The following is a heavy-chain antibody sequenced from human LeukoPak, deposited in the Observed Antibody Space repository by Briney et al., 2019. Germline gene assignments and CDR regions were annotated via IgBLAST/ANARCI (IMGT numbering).Heavy chain of an antibody. J-gene: IGHJ4*02. Sequence: GASVKVSCKASGGTFSSYAISWVRQAPGQGLEWMGGIIPIFGTANYAQKFQGRVTITTDESTSTAYMELSSLRSEDTAVYYCARGAGYSSSIYYFDYWGQGTLVTVSS. D-gene: IGHD6-13*01. V-gene: IGHV1-69*05. CDR2: IIPIFGTA. CDR1: GGTFSSYA. CDR3: ARGAGYSSSIYYFDY.